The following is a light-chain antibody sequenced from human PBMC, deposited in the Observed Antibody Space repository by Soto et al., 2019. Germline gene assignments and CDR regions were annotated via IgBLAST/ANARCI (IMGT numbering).Light chain of an antibody. CDR1: QDISRG. J-gene: IGKJ5*01. CDR3: QHRISWPVS. CDR2: DAS. Sequence: EIQMTQSPPTLPASVGDRVTITCGASQDISRGLAWYQQKPGKAPVLLIYDASTLQGGVPSRFSGTGSGTDFTLTISSLEPEDFAVYYCQHRISWPVSFGQGTRLYIK. V-gene: IGKV1-5*01.